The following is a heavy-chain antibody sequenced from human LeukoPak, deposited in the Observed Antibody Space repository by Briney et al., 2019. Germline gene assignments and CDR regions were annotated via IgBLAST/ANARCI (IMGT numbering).Heavy chain of an antibody. CDR3: ARAGGIVVVPAAPAPTLWFDP. D-gene: IGHD2-2*01. J-gene: IGHJ5*02. CDR1: GYTFTGYY. CDR2: INPNSGGT. V-gene: IGHV1-2*04. Sequence: ASVKVSCKASGYTFTGYYMHWVRQAPGQGLEWMGWINPNSGGTNYAQKFQGWVAMTRDTSISTAYMELSRLRSDDTAVYYCARAGGIVVVPAAPAPTLWFDPWGQGTLVTVSS.